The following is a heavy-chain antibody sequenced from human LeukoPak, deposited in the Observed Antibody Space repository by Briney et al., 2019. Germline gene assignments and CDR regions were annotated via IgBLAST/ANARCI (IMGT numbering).Heavy chain of an antibody. V-gene: IGHV5-51*01. CDR2: IYPGDSYT. CDR1: GYNFTNYG. D-gene: IGHD5-18*01. J-gene: IGHJ3*02. Sequence: GESLKISCEGSGYNFTNYGIGWVRQMPGKGLEWMGIIYPGDSYTRYSPSFQGQVTISADKSISTAYLQWSSLKASDTAMYYCARPSGYSYDRDAFDIWGQGTMVTVSS. CDR3: ARPSGYSYDRDAFDI.